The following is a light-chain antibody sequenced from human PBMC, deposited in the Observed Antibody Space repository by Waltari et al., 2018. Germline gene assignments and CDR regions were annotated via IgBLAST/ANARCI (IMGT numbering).Light chain of an antibody. J-gene: IGKJ4*01. V-gene: IGKV3-11*01. CDR1: QSVSSY. CDR3: QQRSNWPPALT. Sequence: EIVLTQSPVTLSLSPGERATISCRASQSVSSYLTWYQQKPGQAPRLLIYDASNRATGIPARFRGSGSGTDFTLTISSLEPEDFAVYYCQQRSNWPPALTFGGGTKVEVK. CDR2: DAS.